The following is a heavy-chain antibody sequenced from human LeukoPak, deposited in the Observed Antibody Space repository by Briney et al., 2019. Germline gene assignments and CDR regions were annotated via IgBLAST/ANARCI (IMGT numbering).Heavy chain of an antibody. Sequence: SQTLSLTCTVSGVSISSGGYYWSWIRQHPGKGLEWIGYIYYSGSTYYNPSLKSRVTISVDTSKNQFSLKLSSVTAADTAVYYCARDRTTYYYGMDVWGQGTTVTVSS. CDR2: IYYSGST. J-gene: IGHJ6*02. CDR1: GVSISSGGYY. V-gene: IGHV4-31*03. D-gene: IGHD2-2*01. CDR3: ARDRTTYYYGMDV.